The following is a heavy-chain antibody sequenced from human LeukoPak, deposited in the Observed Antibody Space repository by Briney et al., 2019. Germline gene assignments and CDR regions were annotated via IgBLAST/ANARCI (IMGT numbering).Heavy chain of an antibody. CDR1: GFTFSTYA. J-gene: IGHJ4*02. CDR3: AKDRIPDGRYSIDF. V-gene: IGHV3-23*01. CDR2: IVGNGGGI. D-gene: IGHD5-24*01. Sequence: GGSLRLSCAASGFTFSTYAMAWFRKAQGKGLKWVSVIVGNGGGIDYADSVKGRFTISRDNSKNTLYLQMNSLRAEDTALYYCAKDRIPDGRYSIDFWGQGTLVIVSS.